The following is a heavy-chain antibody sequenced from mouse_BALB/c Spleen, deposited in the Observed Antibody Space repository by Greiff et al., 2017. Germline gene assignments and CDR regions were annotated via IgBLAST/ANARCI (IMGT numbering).Heavy chain of an antibody. CDR3: ARKGLRFSWFAY. D-gene: IGHD3-3*01. Sequence: EVHLVESGAELVKPGASVKLSCTASGFNIKDTYMHWVKQRPEQGLEWIGRIDPANGNTKYDPKFQGKATITADTSSNTAYLQLSSLTSEDTAVYYCARKGLRFSWFAYWGQGTLVTVSA. J-gene: IGHJ3*01. V-gene: IGHV14-3*02. CDR1: GFNIKDTY. CDR2: IDPANGNT.